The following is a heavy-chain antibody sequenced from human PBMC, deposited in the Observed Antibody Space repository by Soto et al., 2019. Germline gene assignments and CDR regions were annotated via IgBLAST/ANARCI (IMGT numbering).Heavy chain of an antibody. J-gene: IGHJ5*02. D-gene: IGHD1-26*01. CDR2: ISYDGSNK. CDR1: GFTFSSYA. V-gene: IGHV3-30-3*01. CDR3: ARDLGEWELLHWFDP. Sequence: GGSLRLSCAASGFTFSSYAMHWVRQAPGKGLEWVAVISYDGSNKYYADSVKGRFTISRDNSKNTLYLQMNSLRAEDTAVYYCARDLGEWELLHWFDPWGQGTLVTVSS.